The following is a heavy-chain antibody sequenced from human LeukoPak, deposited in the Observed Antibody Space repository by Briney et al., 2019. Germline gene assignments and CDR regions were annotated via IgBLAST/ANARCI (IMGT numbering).Heavy chain of an antibody. J-gene: IGHJ4*02. Sequence: GGPLRLSCAASGLTFSDCYMSWIRQAPGKGLEWVSYISSSGSTIYYADSVKGRFTISRDNAKNSLYLQMNSLRAEDTAVYYCAMGGRSSGWYYFDYWGQGTLVTVSS. V-gene: IGHV3-11*01. D-gene: IGHD6-19*01. CDR2: ISSSGSTI. CDR3: AMGGRSSGWYYFDY. CDR1: GLTFSDCY.